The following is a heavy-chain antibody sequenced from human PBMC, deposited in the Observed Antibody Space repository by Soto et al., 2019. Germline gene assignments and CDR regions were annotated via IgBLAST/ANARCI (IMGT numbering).Heavy chain of an antibody. J-gene: IGHJ6*02. CDR3: ARVGYYYDSSGQHV. V-gene: IGHV4-34*01. Sequence: QVQLQQWGAGLLKPSETLSLTCAVYGGSFSGYYWSWIRQPPGKGLEWIGEINHSGSTNYNPSLKSRVTISVDTSKNQFSLKLSSVTAADTAVYYWARVGYYYDSSGQHVWGQGTTVTVSS. CDR2: INHSGST. CDR1: GGSFSGYY. D-gene: IGHD3-22*01.